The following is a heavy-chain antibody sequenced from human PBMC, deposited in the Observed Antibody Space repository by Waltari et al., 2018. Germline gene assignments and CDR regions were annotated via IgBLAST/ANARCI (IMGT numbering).Heavy chain of an antibody. J-gene: IGHJ4*02. CDR3: ARGSNYYDSSGYSFGY. V-gene: IGHV1-3*01. D-gene: IGHD3-22*01. Sequence: QVQLVQSGAEVKKPGASVKVSCKASGYTFTSYAMHLVRQAPGQRLEWMGWINAGNGNTKYSQKFQGRVTITRDTSASTAYMELSSLRSEDTAVYYCARGSNYYDSSGYSFGYWGQGTLVTVSS. CDR1: GYTFTSYA. CDR2: INAGNGNT.